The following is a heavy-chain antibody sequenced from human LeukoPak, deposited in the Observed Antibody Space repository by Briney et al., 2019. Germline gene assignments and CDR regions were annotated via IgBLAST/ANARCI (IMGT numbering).Heavy chain of an antibody. CDR3: ARVLSGSNFDY. D-gene: IGHD3-22*01. CDR2: IYHSGGT. CDR1: GGSISSSNW. V-gene: IGHV4-4*02. Sequence: PSETLSLTCAVSGGSISSSNWWSWVRQPPGKGLEWIGEIYHSGGTNYNPSLKSRVTISVDKPKNQFSLKLSSVTAADTAVYYCARVLSGSNFDYWGQGTLVTVSS. J-gene: IGHJ4*02.